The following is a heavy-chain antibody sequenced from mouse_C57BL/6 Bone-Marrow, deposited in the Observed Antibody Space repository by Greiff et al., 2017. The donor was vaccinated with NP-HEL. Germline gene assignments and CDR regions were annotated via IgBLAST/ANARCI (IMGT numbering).Heavy chain of an antibody. CDR1: GFTFSDFY. V-gene: IGHV7-1*01. J-gene: IGHJ4*01. CDR3: ARSTMVTPYAMDY. D-gene: IGHD2-2*01. Sequence: EVKLVESGGGLVQSGRSLRLSCATSGFTFSDFYMEWVRQAPGKGLEWIAASRTKANDYTTEYSASVKGRFIVSRDTSQSILYLQMNALRAEDTAIYYCARSTMVTPYAMDYWGQGTSVTVSS. CDR2: SRTKANDYTT.